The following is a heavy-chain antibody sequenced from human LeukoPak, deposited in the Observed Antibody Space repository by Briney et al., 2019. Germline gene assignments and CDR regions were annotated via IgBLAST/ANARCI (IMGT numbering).Heavy chain of an antibody. CDR3: ARDLDYYGSGSPY. J-gene: IGHJ4*02. D-gene: IGHD3-10*01. CDR2: IYYSGST. CDR1: GGSISSGDYY. Sequence: PSETLSLTCTVSGGSISSGDYYWSWIRQPPGKGLEWIGYIYYSGSTYYNPSLKSRVTISVDTSKNQFSLKLSSVTAADTAVYYCARDLDYYGSGSPYWGQGTLVTVSS. V-gene: IGHV4-30-4*01.